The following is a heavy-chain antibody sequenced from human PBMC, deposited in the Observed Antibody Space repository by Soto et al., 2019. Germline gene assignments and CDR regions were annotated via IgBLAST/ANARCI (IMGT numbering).Heavy chain of an antibody. CDR1: GGSISSSSYY. V-gene: IGHV4-39*01. CDR2: IYYSGSP. J-gene: IGHJ4*02. Sequence: QLQLQESGPGLVKPSETLSLTCTVSGGSISSSSYYWGWIRQPPGKGLEWIGSIYYSGSPYYNPSLNTLAPIPLHTSKPPFSLNPTSVTAADTAVYYCPRHDAPSGWYFDYWGQGTLVTVSS. CDR3: PRHDAPSGWYFDY. D-gene: IGHD6-19*01.